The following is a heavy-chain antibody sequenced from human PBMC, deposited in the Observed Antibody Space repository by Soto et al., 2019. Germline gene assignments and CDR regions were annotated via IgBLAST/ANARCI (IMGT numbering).Heavy chain of an antibody. V-gene: IGHV1-3*01. CDR1: GYTFTSYS. CDR2: INAGNGNT. CDR3: ARGLNVYYFDY. Sequence: QVQLVQSGAEVKKPGASVKVSCKASGYTFTSYSMHWVRQAPGQRLEWMGWINAGNGNTKYSQKFQGRVTITRDTSPSTAYMELSSLRSEDTAVYYCARGLNVYYFDYWGQGTLVTVSS. D-gene: IGHD3-16*01. J-gene: IGHJ4*02.